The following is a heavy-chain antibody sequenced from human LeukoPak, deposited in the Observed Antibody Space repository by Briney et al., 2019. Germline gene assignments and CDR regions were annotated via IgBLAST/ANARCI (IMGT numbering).Heavy chain of an antibody. V-gene: IGHV3-30*18. Sequence: GGSLRLSCAASGFSFSNYGIHWVRQAPGKGLEWVALISYEGSIKYYADSVKGRYTISRDSSKNTLYLQMNSLRAEDTAVYYCAKGAGNHYYDSSGDRFDYWGQGTLVTVSS. D-gene: IGHD3-22*01. CDR1: GFSFSNYG. CDR3: AKGAGNHYYDSSGDRFDY. CDR2: ISYEGSIK. J-gene: IGHJ4*02.